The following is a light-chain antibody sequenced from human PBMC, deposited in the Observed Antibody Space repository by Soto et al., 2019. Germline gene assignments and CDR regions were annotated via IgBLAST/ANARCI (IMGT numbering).Light chain of an antibody. CDR3: MQTLQTPLT. Sequence: DIVMTQSPLSLPVTPGEPASISCRSSQSLLDSNGYNSLDWYLQKPGQSPQVLIYLGSNRASGVPDRFSGSGSGTDFTLRISRVEAEDVGVYYCMQTLQTPLTFGGGTKVEIK. CDR1: QSLLDSNGYNS. CDR2: LGS. J-gene: IGKJ4*01. V-gene: IGKV2-28*01.